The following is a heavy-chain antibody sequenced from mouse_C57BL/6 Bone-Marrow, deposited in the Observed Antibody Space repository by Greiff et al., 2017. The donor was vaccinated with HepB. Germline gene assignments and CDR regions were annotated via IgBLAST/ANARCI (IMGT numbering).Heavy chain of an antibody. V-gene: IGHV1-80*01. CDR3: ARNPYYYAMDY. CDR1: GYAFSSYW. CDR2: IYPGDGDT. Sequence: VQLQQSGAELVKPGASVKISCKASGYAFSSYWMNWVKQRPGKGLEWIGQIYPGDGDTNYNGKFKGKATLTADKSSSTAYMQLSSLTSEDSAVYFCARNPYYYAMDYWGQGTSVTVSS. J-gene: IGHJ4*01.